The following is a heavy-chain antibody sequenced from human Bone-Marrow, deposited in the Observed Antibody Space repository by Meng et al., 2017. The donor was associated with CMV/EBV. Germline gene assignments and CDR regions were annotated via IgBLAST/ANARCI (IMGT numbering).Heavy chain of an antibody. J-gene: IGHJ3*02. CDR1: GFSFSSYW. CDR3: ARGDFWSGDYTDAFGI. D-gene: IGHD3-3*01. Sequence: GGSLRLSCAAAGFSFSSYWMSWVRQAPGKGLEWVANIKQDGSEKFYVDSVKGRFTIARDNAKNSLYLQMSSLRAEDTAVYYCARGDFWSGDYTDAFGIWGQGTMVTV. V-gene: IGHV3-7*01. CDR2: IKQDGSEK.